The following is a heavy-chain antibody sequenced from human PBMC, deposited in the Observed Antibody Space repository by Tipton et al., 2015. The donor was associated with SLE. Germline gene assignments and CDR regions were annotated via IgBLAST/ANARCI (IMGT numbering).Heavy chain of an antibody. J-gene: IGHJ4*02. CDR3: ARVLTRWELPHYFDY. V-gene: IGHV4-59*13. D-gene: IGHD1-7*01. Sequence: TLSLTCTVSGGSISSDYWSWIRQPPGKGLEWIGYIYYSGFTDYNPSLKSRVTMSLDTSKNQFSMKMSSVTAADTAVYYCARVLTRWELPHYFDYWGQGTLVTVSS. CDR1: GGSISSDY. CDR2: IYYSGFT.